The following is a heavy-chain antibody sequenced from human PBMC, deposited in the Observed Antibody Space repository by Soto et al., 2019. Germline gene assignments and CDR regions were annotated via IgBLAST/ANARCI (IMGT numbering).Heavy chain of an antibody. CDR2: ISSSSSYI. CDR3: ARPVEHSYEAPIFDY. D-gene: IGHD5-18*01. Sequence: PGGSLRLSCAASGFTFSSYSMNWVRQAPGKGLEWVSSISSSSSYIYYADSVKGRFTISRDNAKNSLYLQMNSLSAEDTAVYYCARPVEHSYEAPIFDYWGQGTQVTVSS. J-gene: IGHJ4*02. CDR1: GFTFSSYS. V-gene: IGHV3-21*01.